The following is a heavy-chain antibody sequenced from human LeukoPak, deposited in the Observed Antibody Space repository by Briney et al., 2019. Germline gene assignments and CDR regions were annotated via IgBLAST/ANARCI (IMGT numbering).Heavy chain of an antibody. V-gene: IGHV4-39*01. Sequence: KTSETLSLTRTLSRGSISSSSYYGGWIRQPPGEGREWIGCIYNSGSTYYNPSLKSRPTISADTSKNQFSLKLSSETATHTPVYFCARPPHSSSAAWGQGTLVTVSS. D-gene: IGHD6-6*01. CDR2: IYNSGST. CDR1: RGSISSSSYY. CDR3: ARPPHSSSAA. J-gene: IGHJ5*02.